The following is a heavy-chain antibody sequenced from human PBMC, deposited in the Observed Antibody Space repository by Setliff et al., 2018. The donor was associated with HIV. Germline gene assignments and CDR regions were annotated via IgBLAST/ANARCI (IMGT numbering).Heavy chain of an antibody. D-gene: IGHD2-8*01. Sequence: SETLSLTCIVSRGSISSTSHYWGWVRQSPGRRLEWIGSIYYSGRTYYNPSLKSRVAMSVDTSTNQFSLDLTSVTAADTAVYFCAGEIAPAARLPNVGGPPPPGYYHYMDVWGKGTTVTVSS. CDR1: RGSISSTSHY. V-gene: IGHV4-39*07. J-gene: IGHJ6*03. CDR3: AGEIAPAARLPNVGGPPPPGYYHYMDV. CDR2: IYYSGRT.